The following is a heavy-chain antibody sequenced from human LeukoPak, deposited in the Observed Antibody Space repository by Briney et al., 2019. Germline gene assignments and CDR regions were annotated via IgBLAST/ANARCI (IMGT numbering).Heavy chain of an antibody. CDR1: GFTFSSYE. CDR3: ARHVVVINAFDI. J-gene: IGHJ3*02. V-gene: IGHV3-21*01. Sequence: GGSLRLSCAASGFTFSSYEMNWVRQAPGKGLEWVSSISSSSSYIYYADSVKGRFTISRDNAKNSLYLQMNSLRAEDTAVYYCARHVVVINAFDIWGQGTMVTVSS. D-gene: IGHD3-22*01. CDR2: ISSSSSYI.